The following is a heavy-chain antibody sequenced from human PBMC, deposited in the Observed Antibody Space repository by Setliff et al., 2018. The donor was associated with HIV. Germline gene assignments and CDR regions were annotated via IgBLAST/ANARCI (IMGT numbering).Heavy chain of an antibody. J-gene: IGHJ4*02. CDR3: SRAGGTGYFDF. D-gene: IGHD1-7*01. CDR2: IHYSGTP. V-gene: IGHV4-34*01. Sequence: SETLSLTCAVYGGSLSGYYWSYIRQPTGKGLEWLGGIHYSGTPYYNPTLKSRVAISIDKSKNQFSLKLSSMSAADTAVYYCSRAGGTGYFDFWGQGSLVTVSS. CDR1: GGSLSGYY.